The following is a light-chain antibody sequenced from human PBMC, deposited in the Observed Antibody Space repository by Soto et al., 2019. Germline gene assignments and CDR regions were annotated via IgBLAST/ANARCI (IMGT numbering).Light chain of an antibody. CDR1: SSDVGSYSL. CDR2: EVS. Sequence: QSVLTQPASVSGSPGQSITISRTGTSSDVGSYSLVSWYQQHPGKAPKLMIYEVSKRPSGVSNRFSASKSGNTASLTISGLQAEDEADYYCCSYAGSTTLDVFGSGTKVTVL. J-gene: IGLJ1*01. CDR3: CSYAGSTTLDV. V-gene: IGLV2-23*02.